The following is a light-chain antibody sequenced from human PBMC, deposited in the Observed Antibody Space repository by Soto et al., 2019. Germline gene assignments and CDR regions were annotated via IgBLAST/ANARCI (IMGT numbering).Light chain of an antibody. CDR3: HQCGNSWWT. J-gene: IGKJ1*01. CDR2: GAS. CDR1: QAVSSTY. V-gene: IGKV3-20*01. Sequence: EVVLTQSPNTLSLSLGESATLSCRASQAVSSTYLVWYQQKPGLAPRLLIYGASSRAPGISDRFSGSGSGTDFTLTISRLEPEDFAVYYCHQCGNSWWTFGEGTKVEIK.